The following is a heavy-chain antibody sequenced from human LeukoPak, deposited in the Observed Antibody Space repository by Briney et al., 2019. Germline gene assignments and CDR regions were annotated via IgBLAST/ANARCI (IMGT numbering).Heavy chain of an antibody. CDR1: GGSISSYY. V-gene: IGHV4-59*01. J-gene: IGHJ4*02. CDR3: ARVQRPLDGADY. D-gene: IGHD1-1*01. CDR2: IYYSGST. Sequence: SETLSLTCTVSGGSISSYYWSWIRQPPGKGLEWIGYIYYSGSTYYNPSLKSRVTISVDTSKNLCSLKLSSVTAADTAVYYCARVQRPLDGADYWGQGTLVTVSS.